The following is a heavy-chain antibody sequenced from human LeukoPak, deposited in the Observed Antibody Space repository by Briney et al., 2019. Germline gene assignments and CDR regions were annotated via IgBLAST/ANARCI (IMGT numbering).Heavy chain of an antibody. CDR3: ARGPGRDAYNFVSY. D-gene: IGHD5-24*01. J-gene: IGHJ4*02. CDR2: ISASGSTV. Sequence: GGSLRLSCAASGFTFSSYEMNWVRQAPGKGLEWVSYISASGSTVYYADSLKGRFTISRDNAKNSLYLQMNSPRAEDTAVYYCARGPGRDAYNFVSYWGQGTLVTVSS. CDR1: GFTFSSYE. V-gene: IGHV3-48*03.